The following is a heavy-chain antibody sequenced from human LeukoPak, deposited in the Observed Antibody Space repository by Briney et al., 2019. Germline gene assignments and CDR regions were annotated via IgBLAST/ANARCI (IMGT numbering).Heavy chain of an antibody. CDR2: IYDSGST. Sequence: SETLSLTCTVSGVSISSNNYFWGGIRQPPGKGLEWIGSIYDSGSTYYNPSLKSRVTISVDTSKNQFSLKLNSVTAADTAMYYCQSRFLEWLLDYWGQGTLVTVSS. V-gene: IGHV4-39*01. CDR3: QSRFLEWLLDY. D-gene: IGHD3-3*01. J-gene: IGHJ4*02. CDR1: GVSISSNNYF.